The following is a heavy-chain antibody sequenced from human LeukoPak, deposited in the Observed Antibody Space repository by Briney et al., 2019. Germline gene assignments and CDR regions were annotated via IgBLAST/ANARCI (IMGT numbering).Heavy chain of an antibody. CDR2: ITSDGSDT. D-gene: IGHD2-2*02. Sequence: PGGSLRLSCAASGFTFNAYWMHWVRQPPGKGLVWVSRITSDGSDTTYADSVKGRFTMSRDSAKNTLYLQMNGLRAGDTAVYYCARDAKYTPDYWGQGTLVTVSS. J-gene: IGHJ4*02. V-gene: IGHV3-74*01. CDR3: ARDAKYTPDY. CDR1: GFTFNAYW.